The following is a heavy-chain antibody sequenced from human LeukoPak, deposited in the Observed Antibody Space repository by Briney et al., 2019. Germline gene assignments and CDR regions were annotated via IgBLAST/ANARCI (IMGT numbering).Heavy chain of an antibody. V-gene: IGHV3-23*01. CDR2: ISASGGST. CDR3: AKNNILAGYDLYYFDY. D-gene: IGHD3-9*01. Sequence: GGSLRLSCAASGFAFTSYALSWVRQAPGKRLQWVSAISASGGSTYYADSVKGRFTISRDNFKNTLYLQMNSLRAEDTAVYYCAKNNILAGYDLYYFDYWGQGTLVTVSS. J-gene: IGHJ4*02. CDR1: GFAFTSYA.